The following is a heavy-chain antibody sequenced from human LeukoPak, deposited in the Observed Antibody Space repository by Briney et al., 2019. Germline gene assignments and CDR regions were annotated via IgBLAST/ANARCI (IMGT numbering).Heavy chain of an antibody. CDR3: ARGPKTAVATNFDY. CDR2: IKQDGSEK. D-gene: IGHD5-18*01. CDR1: GFTFSSYW. J-gene: IGHJ4*02. Sequence: GGSLRLSCAASGFTFSSYWMSWVRQAPGKGLEWVANIKQDGSEKYYVDSVKGRFTISGDNAQNSLYLQMNSLGAEDTAVYYCARGPKTAVATNFDYWGQGTLVTVSS. V-gene: IGHV3-7*01.